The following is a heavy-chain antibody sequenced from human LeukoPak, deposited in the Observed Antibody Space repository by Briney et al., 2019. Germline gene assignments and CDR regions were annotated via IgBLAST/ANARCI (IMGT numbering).Heavy chain of an antibody. CDR2: IYTSGST. J-gene: IGHJ4*02. Sequence: SETLSLTCTVSGGSISSYYWSWIRQPAGKGLEWIGRIYTSGSTNYNPSLESRVTMSVDTSKNQFSLKLGSVTAADTAVYYCARATTYDSSGYYYYLFDYWGQGTLVTVSS. CDR1: GGSISSYY. CDR3: ARATTYDSSGYYYYLFDY. D-gene: IGHD3-22*01. V-gene: IGHV4-4*07.